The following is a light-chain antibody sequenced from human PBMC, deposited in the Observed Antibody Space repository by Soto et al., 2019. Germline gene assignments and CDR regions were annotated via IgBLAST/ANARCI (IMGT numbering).Light chain of an antibody. CDR3: AAWDDSLNGFYV. J-gene: IGLJ1*01. CDR2: SNN. CDR1: SSNIGSNT. Sequence: HCLLTQPLSASGTPGRRVTISCSGSSSNIGSNTLNWYQQLPGTAPKRVIYSNNQRPSGFPDRFSGSKSGTSASLDISGLQYEDDADYYCAAWDDSLNGFYVFGTGTKVTVL. V-gene: IGLV1-44*01.